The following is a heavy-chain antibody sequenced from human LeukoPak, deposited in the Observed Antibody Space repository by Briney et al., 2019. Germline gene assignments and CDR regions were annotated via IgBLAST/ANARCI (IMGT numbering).Heavy chain of an antibody. CDR2: IYYSGST. CDR3: ARVSRSGWYYFDY. Sequence: SPTLSLTCTVSGGSISSYYWSWIRQPPGKGLEWIGYIYYSGSTNYNPSLKSRVTVSVDTSQNQFSLKVSSVTAADTAVYYCARVSRSGWYYFDYWGQGTLVTVSS. D-gene: IGHD6-19*01. V-gene: IGHV4-59*01. J-gene: IGHJ4*02. CDR1: GGSISSYY.